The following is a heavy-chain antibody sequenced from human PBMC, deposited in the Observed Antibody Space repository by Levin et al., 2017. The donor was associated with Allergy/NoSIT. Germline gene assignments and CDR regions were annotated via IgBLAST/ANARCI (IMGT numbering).Heavy chain of an antibody. CDR2: IYYSGST. V-gene: IGHV4-31*03. D-gene: IGHD3-22*01. CDR1: GGSISSGGYY. CDR3: ARMGSSSGYYIYFDY. Sequence: SETLSLTCTVSGGSISSGGYYWSWIRQHPGKGLEWIGYIYYSGSTYYNPSLKSRVTISVDTSKNQFSLKLSSVTAADTAVYYCARMGSSSGYYIYFDYWGQGTLVTVSS. J-gene: IGHJ4*02.